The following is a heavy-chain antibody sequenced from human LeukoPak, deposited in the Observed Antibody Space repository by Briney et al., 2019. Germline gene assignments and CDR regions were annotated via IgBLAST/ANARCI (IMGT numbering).Heavy chain of an antibody. CDR2: IKQDGSEK. CDR1: GFTFSSYW. V-gene: IGHV3-7*03. J-gene: IGHJ3*02. D-gene: IGHD2-15*01. CDR3: AGGSGLNAFDI. Sequence: GGSLRLSCSASGFTFSSYWMSWVRRAPGKGLEWVANIKQDGSEKDYVDSVKGRFTISRDNAKNTLYVQVSSLRAEDTAVYYCAGGSGLNAFDIWGQGTMVTVSS.